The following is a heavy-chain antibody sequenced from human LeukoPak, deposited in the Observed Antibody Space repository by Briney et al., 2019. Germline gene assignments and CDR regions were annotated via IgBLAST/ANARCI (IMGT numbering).Heavy chain of an antibody. J-gene: IGHJ4*02. D-gene: IGHD3-3*01. CDR1: GFTFSSYA. Sequence: GGSLRLSCAASGFTFSSYAMHWVRLAPGKGLEWVAVISYDGSDKYYADSVKGRFTISRDNSKNTLYLQMNSLRAEDTAVYYCARLASNVGVAITDFDYWGQGTLVTVSS. CDR3: ARLASNVGVAITDFDY. V-gene: IGHV3-30*01. CDR2: ISYDGSDK.